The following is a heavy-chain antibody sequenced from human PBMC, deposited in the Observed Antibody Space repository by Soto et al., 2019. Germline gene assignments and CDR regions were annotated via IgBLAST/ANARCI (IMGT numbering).Heavy chain of an antibody. CDR2: ISSSGTS. D-gene: IGHD1-1*01. CDR1: GDSVNSGAHY. Sequence: SETLSLTCIVSGDSVNSGAHYWSCLRQSPGTDREWNGYISSSGTSTYSPSLRSRIIISSYTSRNLFSQRLTSVTAADTAIYYSARVKRRYGTYSSRFDSWGQGTLVTVSS. CDR3: ARVKRRYGTYSSRFDS. J-gene: IGHJ5*01. V-gene: IGHV4-61*08.